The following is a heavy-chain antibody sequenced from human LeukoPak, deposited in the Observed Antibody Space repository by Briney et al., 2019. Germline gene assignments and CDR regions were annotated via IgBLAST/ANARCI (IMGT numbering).Heavy chain of an antibody. CDR1: GGSISSYY. CDR2: IYCSGST. V-gene: IGHV4-59*01. J-gene: IGHJ4*02. CDR3: ARAPSWYYYDSSALSDY. Sequence: ASETLSLTCTVSGGSISSYYWSWIRQPPGKGLEWIGYIYCSGSTNYNPSLKSRVTISVDTSKNQFSLKLSSVTAADTAVYYCARAPSWYYYDSSALSDYWGQGTLVTVSS. D-gene: IGHD3-22*01.